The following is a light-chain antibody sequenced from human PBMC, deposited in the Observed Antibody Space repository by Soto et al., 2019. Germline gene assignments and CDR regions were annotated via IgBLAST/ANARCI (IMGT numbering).Light chain of an antibody. V-gene: IGLV2-14*01. CDR2: DVS. Sequence: QSVLTQPASVSGSPGQSITISCTGTSSDVGGHNSVSWYRQHPGKAPKLMIYDVSNRPSGVSDRFSGSKSGNTASLTISGLQIEDEADYYCSSFKIGVPYLFGARTKVTV. CDR3: SSFKIGVPYL. CDR1: SSDVGGHNS. J-gene: IGLJ1*01.